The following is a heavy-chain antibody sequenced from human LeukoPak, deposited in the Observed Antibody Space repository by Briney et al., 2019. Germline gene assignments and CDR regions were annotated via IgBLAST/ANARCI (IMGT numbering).Heavy chain of an antibody. V-gene: IGHV4-30-4*01. CDR3: ARYREYCSGGSCQGYYYGMDV. CDR2: IYYIGST. J-gene: IGHJ6*04. CDR1: GGSISSGDYY. D-gene: IGHD2-15*01. Sequence: SETLSLTCTVSGGSISSGDYYWSWIRQPPGKGLEWIGYIYYIGSTYYNPSLKSRVTISVDTSKNQFSLKLSSVTAADTAVYYCARYREYCSGGSCQGYYYGMDVWGKGTTVTVSS.